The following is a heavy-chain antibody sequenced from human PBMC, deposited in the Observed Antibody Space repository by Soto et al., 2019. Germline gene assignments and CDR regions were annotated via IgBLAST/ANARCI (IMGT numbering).Heavy chain of an antibody. J-gene: IGHJ4*02. CDR3: AHSRKSYYDILTGYNY. CDR1: GFSLSTSGVG. V-gene: IGHV2-5*02. D-gene: IGHD3-9*01. CDR2: IYWDDDK. Sequence: QITLKESGPTLVKPTQTLTLTCTFSGFSLSTSGVGVAWIRQPPGKALEWLALIYWDDDKRYSPSLKSRLTITKDTSKNQVVLTMTNMDPGDTATYYCAHSRKSYYDILTGYNYWGQGTPVTVSS.